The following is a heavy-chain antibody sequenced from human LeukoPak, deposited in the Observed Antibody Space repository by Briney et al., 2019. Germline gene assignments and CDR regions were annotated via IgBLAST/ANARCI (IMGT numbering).Heavy chain of an antibody. CDR3: TSYTYYYDSTLDY. CDR2: IRYDGSNK. Sequence: PGGSLRLSCAASGFTFSSYGMHWVRQAPGKGLEWVAFIRYDGSNKYYADSVKGRFTISRDNSKNTLYLQMNSLRAEDTAVYYCTSYTYYYDSTLDYWGQGTLVTVSS. J-gene: IGHJ4*02. D-gene: IGHD3-22*01. V-gene: IGHV3-30*02. CDR1: GFTFSSYG.